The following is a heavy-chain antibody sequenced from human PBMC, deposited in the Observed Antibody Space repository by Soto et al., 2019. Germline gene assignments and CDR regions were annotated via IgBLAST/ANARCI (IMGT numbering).Heavy chain of an antibody. J-gene: IGHJ6*02. D-gene: IGHD3-22*01. CDR3: ARDGHSYDSSDNGMDV. CDR1: GGSISSGGYY. Sequence: SETLSLTCTVSGGSISSGGYYWSWIRQHPGKGLEWIGYIYYSGSTYYNPSLKSRVTISVDTSKNQFSLKLSSVTAADTAVYYCARDGHSYDSSDNGMDVWGQGTTVTVSS. V-gene: IGHV4-31*03. CDR2: IYYSGST.